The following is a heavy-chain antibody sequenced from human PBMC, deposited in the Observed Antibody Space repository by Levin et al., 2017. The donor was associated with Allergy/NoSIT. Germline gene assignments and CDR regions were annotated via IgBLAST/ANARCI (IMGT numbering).Heavy chain of an antibody. V-gene: IGHV1-8*01. J-gene: IGHJ3*02. CDR2: MNPNSGNT. D-gene: IGHD3-10*01. CDR3: ARGPVLLWFREPGGAFDI. CDR1: GYTFTSYD. Sequence: ASVKVSCKASGYTFTSYDINWVRQATGQGLEWMGWMNPNSGNTGYAQKFQGRVTMTRNTSISTAYMELSSLRSEDTAVYYCARGPVLLWFREPGGAFDIWGQGTMVTVSS.